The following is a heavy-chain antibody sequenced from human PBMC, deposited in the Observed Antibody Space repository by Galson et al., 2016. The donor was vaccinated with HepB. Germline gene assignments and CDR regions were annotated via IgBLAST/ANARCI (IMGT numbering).Heavy chain of an antibody. D-gene: IGHD3-22*01. CDR3: AKEMRPRYYDSSGYDGLDC. V-gene: IGHV3-30*18. CDR1: GFIFSSYG. CDR2: ISYDESNK. J-gene: IGHJ4*02. Sequence: SLRLSCAASGFIFSSYGMHWVRQAPGKGLEWVAVISYDESNKYYADSVKGRFPISRDNSKNTLYLQMNSLRAEDTAVFYCAKEMRPRYYDSSGYDGLDCWGQGTLVTVSS.